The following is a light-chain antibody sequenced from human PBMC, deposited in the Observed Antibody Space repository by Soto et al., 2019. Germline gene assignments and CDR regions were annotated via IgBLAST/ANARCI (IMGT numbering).Light chain of an antibody. CDR2: EVI. V-gene: IGLV2-8*01. CDR3: SSYSGSDNFVV. CDR1: NSDVGAFNY. J-gene: IGLJ2*01. Sequence: QSALTQPASVSGSPGHSITISCTGTNSDVGAFNYVSWYQHHPGKAPKLIIYEVIKRPSGVPDRFSGSKSGNTASLTVSGLHAEDEADYYCSSYSGSDNFVVFGGGTKVTVL.